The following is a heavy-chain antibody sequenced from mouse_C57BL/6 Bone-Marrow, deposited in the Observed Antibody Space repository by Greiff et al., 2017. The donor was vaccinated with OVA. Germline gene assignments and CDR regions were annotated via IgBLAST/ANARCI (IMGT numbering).Heavy chain of an antibody. CDR2: IRNKANGYTT. V-gene: IGHV7-3*01. D-gene: IGHD1-1*01. CDR3: ARYTPYYYGSSPLDY. Sequence: EVKVVESGGGLVQPGGSLSLSCAASGFTFTDYYMSWVRQPPGKALEWLGFIRNKANGYTTEYSASVKGRFTISRDNSQSILYLQMNALRAEDSATYYCARYTPYYYGSSPLDYWGQGTTLTVSS. J-gene: IGHJ2*01. CDR1: GFTFTDYY.